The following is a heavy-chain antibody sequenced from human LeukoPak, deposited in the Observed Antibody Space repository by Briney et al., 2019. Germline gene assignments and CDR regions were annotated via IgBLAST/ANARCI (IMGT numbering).Heavy chain of an antibody. CDR1: GFTFSSYA. CDR2: ISGSGGTT. Sequence: PPGGSLRLSCVASGFTFSSYAMNWVRQAPGKGLEWVSGISGSGGTTYNADSVKGRFTISRDNSKNTLYLQMNSLRAEDTAVYYCAKCRVTTPETPGDYWGQGTLVTVSS. J-gene: IGHJ4*02. CDR3: AKCRVTTPETPGDY. V-gene: IGHV3-23*01. D-gene: IGHD4-11*01.